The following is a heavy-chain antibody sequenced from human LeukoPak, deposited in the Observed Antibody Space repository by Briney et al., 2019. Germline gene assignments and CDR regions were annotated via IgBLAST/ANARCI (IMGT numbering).Heavy chain of an antibody. D-gene: IGHD4-17*01. CDR1: GFTFSSYA. J-gene: IGHJ4*02. Sequence: PGGSLRLSCAASGFTFSSYAMSWVRRAPGKGLEWVSAISGSGGSTYYADSVKGRFTISRDNSKNTLYLQMNSLRAEDTAVYYCAKRYYGDLHFDYWGQGTLVTVSS. CDR3: AKRYYGDLHFDY. V-gene: IGHV3-23*01. CDR2: ISGSGGST.